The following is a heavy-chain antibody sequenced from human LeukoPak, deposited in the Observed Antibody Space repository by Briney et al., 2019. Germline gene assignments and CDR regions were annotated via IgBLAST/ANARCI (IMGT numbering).Heavy chain of an antibody. D-gene: IGHD3-3*01. CDR3: AKAYPYFDFWSGDKGDYYFDY. Sequence: PGGSLRLSCAASGFTFSSYAMSWVRQAPGKGLEWVSAISGSGGSTYYADSVKGRFTISRDNSKNTLYLQMNSLRVGDTAVYYCAKAYPYFDFWSGDKGDYYFDYWGQGTLVTVSS. V-gene: IGHV3-23*01. CDR1: GFTFSSYA. CDR2: ISGSGGST. J-gene: IGHJ4*02.